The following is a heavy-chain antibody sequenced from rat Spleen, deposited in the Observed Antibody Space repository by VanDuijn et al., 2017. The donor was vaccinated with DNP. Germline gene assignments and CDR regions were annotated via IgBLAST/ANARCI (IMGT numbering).Heavy chain of an antibody. D-gene: IGHD1-6*01. J-gene: IGHJ3*01. CDR1: GFSFNKYG. CDR3: ARQGLYVYYGPFAY. V-gene: IGHV5S14*01. Sequence: EVQLVESGGGLVQPGRSMKLSCAASGFSFNKYGMAWVRQTPTKGLEWVASIHTGGSTTYYRDSVKGRFTISRDNAKNTQYLQMDSLRFDDTATYYCARQGLYVYYGPFAYWGQGTLVTVSS. CDR2: IHTGGSTT.